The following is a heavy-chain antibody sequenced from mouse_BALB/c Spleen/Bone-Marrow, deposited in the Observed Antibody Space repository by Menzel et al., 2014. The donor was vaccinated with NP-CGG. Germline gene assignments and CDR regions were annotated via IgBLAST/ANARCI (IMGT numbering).Heavy chain of an antibody. J-gene: IGHJ3*01. CDR2: INPDSSTI. Sequence: EVKLVESGGGLVQPGGSLKLSCAASGFGFSSYWMSWVRQAPGKGLEWIGEINPDSSTINYTPSLKDKFIISRVNAKNTLYLQKNKVRSEDTALYYCTRLHYYGYSAYWGQGTLVTVST. V-gene: IGHV4-1*02. CDR3: TRLHYYGYSAY. D-gene: IGHD1-2*01. CDR1: GFGFSSYW.